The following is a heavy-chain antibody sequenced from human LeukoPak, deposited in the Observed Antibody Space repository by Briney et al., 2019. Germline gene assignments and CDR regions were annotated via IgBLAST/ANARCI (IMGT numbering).Heavy chain of an antibody. CDR1: GGSISSSSYY. CDR3: ARPIVGATTGFDH. D-gene: IGHD1-26*01. V-gene: IGHV4-39*01. Sequence: SETLSLTCTVSGGSISSSSYYWGWIRQPPGKGLEWIASIHYSGSPYYNPSLKSRVTISVDTSKNRLSLKLSSVTAADTAVYYCARPIVGATTGFDHWGQGTLVTVST. J-gene: IGHJ4*02. CDR2: IHYSGSP.